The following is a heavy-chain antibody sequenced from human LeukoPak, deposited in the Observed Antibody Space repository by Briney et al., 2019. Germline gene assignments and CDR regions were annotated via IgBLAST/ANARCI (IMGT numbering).Heavy chain of an antibody. D-gene: IGHD5-24*01. J-gene: IGHJ4*02. CDR3: ARYHHYQRDFDY. Sequence: PSETLSLTCTVSGDYIGSYYWSWIRQPPGKGLEWIGYIYYTGSTNYNPSLKSRGTISVDTSKNQFSLKVSSVTAADTAVFYCARYHHYQRDFDYWGQGTLATVSS. CDR2: IYYTGST. V-gene: IGHV4-59*08. CDR1: GDYIGSYY.